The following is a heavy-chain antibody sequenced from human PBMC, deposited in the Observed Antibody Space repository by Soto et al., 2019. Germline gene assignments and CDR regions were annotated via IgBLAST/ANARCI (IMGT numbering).Heavy chain of an antibody. J-gene: IGHJ4*02. CDR2: FDPEDGET. CDR1: GYALTELS. D-gene: IGHD3-22*01. CDR3: ATAPYYYDSSGLFDY. Sequence: ASVKVSCKVSGYALTELSMHWVRQAPGKGLEWMGGFDPEDGETIYAQKFQGRVTMTEDTSTDTAYMELSSLRSEDTAVYYCATAPYYYDSSGLFDYWGQGTLVTVSS. V-gene: IGHV1-24*01.